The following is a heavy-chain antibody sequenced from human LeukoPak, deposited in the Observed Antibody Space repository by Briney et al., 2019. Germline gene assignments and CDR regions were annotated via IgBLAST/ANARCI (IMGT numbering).Heavy chain of an antibody. J-gene: IGHJ4*02. CDR1: GFTFSSYA. D-gene: IGHD3-22*01. CDR2: ISGSGGST. CDR3: AKDLVWLTMIVVVKEPDPDY. V-gene: IGHV3-23*01. Sequence: PGGSLRLSCAASGFTFSSYAMSWVRQAPGKGLEWVSAISGSGGSTYYADSVKGRFTISRDNSKNTLYLQMNSLRAEDTAVYYCAKDLVWLTMIVVVKEPDPDYWGQGTLVTVSS.